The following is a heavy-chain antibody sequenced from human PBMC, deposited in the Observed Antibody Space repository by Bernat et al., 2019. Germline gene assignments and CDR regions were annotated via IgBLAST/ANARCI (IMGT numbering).Heavy chain of an antibody. CDR3: ARRGPGWGFFDS. CDR2: ISESDGRT. V-gene: IGHV3-23*01. J-gene: IGHJ4*02. CDR1: GFTFRDYV. Sequence: VQLLESGGGLIQPGGSLRLSCAVSGFTFRDYVMAWVRQAPGKGLEWVSAISESDGRTFYADSVKGRFTISRDNSKNTLFLQMNSLTAEDTAVYYCARRGPGWGFFDSWGQGTLVTVST. D-gene: IGHD6-19*01.